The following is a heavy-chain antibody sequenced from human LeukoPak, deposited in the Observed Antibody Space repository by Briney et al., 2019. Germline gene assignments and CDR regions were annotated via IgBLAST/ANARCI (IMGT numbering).Heavy chain of an antibody. J-gene: IGHJ5*02. Sequence: GGGLRLSCAASGFTFTSYTMNWVRQPPGKGLEWVSSISGSSTYIYYADSVKGRVTISRDNSKNTLYLQMNSLRAEDTAVYFCAKGDKMLTWRRTYNRFDPWGQGTLVTVSS. CDR2: ISGSSTYI. CDR3: AKGDKMLTWRRTYNRFDP. D-gene: IGHD3-16*01. CDR1: GFTFTSYT. V-gene: IGHV3-21*01.